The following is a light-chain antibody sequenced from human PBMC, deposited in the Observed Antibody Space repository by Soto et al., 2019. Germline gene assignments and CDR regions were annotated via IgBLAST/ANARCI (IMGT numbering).Light chain of an antibody. CDR1: QSISGY. Sequence: DIQMTQAPSSLSASVGDRVSITWRASQSISGYLNWYQQKPGKAPKLLIYAASSLQSGVPSRFSGSGSGTDFTLTISSLQPEDFATYYCQQSYSTPLTLGGGTKVDIK. CDR3: QQSYSTPLT. J-gene: IGKJ4*01. V-gene: IGKV1-39*01. CDR2: AAS.